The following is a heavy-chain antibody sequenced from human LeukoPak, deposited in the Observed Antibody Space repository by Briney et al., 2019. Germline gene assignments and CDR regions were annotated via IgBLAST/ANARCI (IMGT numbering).Heavy chain of an antibody. CDR3: AREPPFYGSGSYYSSRPSYFDY. CDR1: GGTFSSYA. CDR2: IIPILGIA. Sequence: ASVKVSCKASGGTFSSYAISWVRQAPGQGLEWMGRIIPILGIANYARKFQGRVTITADKSTSTAYMGLSSLRSEDTAVYYCAREPPFYGSGSYYSSRPSYFDYWGQGTLVTVSS. D-gene: IGHD3-10*01. J-gene: IGHJ4*02. V-gene: IGHV1-69*04.